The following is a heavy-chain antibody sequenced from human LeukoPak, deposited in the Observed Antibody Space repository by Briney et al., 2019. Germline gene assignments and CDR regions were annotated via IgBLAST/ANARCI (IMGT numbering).Heavy chain of an antibody. J-gene: IGHJ4*02. CDR3: ARVRDDSSGYYPHDY. D-gene: IGHD3-22*01. Sequence: SETLSLTCAVYGGSFSGYYWSWIRQPPGKGLEWIGYIYYSGGTNYNPSLKSRVTISVDTSKNQFSLKLSSVTAADTAVYYCARVRDDSSGYYPHDYWGQGTLVTVSS. CDR2: IYYSGGT. CDR1: GGSFSGYY. V-gene: IGHV4-59*01.